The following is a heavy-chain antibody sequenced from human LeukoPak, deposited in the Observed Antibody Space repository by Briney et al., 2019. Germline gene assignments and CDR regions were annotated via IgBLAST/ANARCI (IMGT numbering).Heavy chain of an antibody. V-gene: IGHV3-74*01. CDR2: INSDGRST. CDR3: AVQRTLWQQVLDH. J-gene: IGHJ4*02. CDR1: GFTFSDYW. Sequence: GGSLRLSCEASGFTFSDYWMHWVRQAPGKGLVWVSRINSDGRSTTYADSVKGRFTVSRDNAKNTLYLQMNSLRAEDTAVYYCAVQRTLWQQVLDHWGQGTLVTVSS. D-gene: IGHD6-13*01.